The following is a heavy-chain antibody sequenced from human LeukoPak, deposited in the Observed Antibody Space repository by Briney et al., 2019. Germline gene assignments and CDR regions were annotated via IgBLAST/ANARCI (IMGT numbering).Heavy chain of an antibody. Sequence: GGSLRLSCAASGFTFSNSWMHWVCQAPEKGLEWVADIKCDGSEKCYVDTVKGRLTISRANPKNSLNLQVNSLTTEDMTVYYCVRGVGSSTSCYVRAFDIWGQGTMVTVSS. CDR3: VRGVGSSTSCYVRAFDI. V-gene: IGHV3-52*01. CDR1: GFTFSNSW. J-gene: IGHJ3*02. CDR2: IKCDGSEK. D-gene: IGHD2-2*01.